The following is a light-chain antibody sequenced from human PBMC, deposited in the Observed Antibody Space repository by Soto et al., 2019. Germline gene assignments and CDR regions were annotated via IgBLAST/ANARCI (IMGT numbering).Light chain of an antibody. V-gene: IGKV3-20*01. CDR1: QSFNSIY. CDR2: GAS. CDR3: HQYDSWT. Sequence: EIVLTQSPGTLSLSPGERATLSCRASQSFNSIYLAWYQQKPGQAPRLLIYGASSRATGIPDRFSGSGSGTGFTLTISRPEPEDFAVYYCHQYDSWTFGPGTKVDIK. J-gene: IGKJ1*01.